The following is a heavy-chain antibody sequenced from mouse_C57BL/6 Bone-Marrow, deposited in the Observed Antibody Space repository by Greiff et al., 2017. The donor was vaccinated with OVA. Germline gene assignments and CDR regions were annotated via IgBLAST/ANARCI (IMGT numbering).Heavy chain of an antibody. CDR1: GYTFTDYY. CDR2: INPNNGGT. D-gene: IGHD2-4*01. V-gene: IGHV1-26*01. J-gene: IGHJ2*01. CDR3: AKYDYVLFDY. Sequence: EVQLQQSGPELVKPGASVKISCKASGYTFTDYYMNWVKQSHGKSLEWIGDINPNNGGTSYNQKFKGKATLTVDKSSSTAYMELRSLTSEDSAVYYCAKYDYVLFDYWGQGTTLTVSS.